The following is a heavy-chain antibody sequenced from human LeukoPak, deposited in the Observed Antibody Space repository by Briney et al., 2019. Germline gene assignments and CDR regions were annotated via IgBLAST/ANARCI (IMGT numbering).Heavy chain of an antibody. CDR2: ISAYNGNT. J-gene: IGHJ6*02. Sequence: ASVKVSCKASDYTFTSYGISWVRQAPGQGLEWMGWISAYNGNTNYAQKLQGRVTMTTDTSTSTAYMELRSLRSDDTAVYYCARIRIYCSGGSCYYYYGMDVWGQGTTVTVSS. D-gene: IGHD2-15*01. CDR3: ARIRIYCSGGSCYYYYGMDV. V-gene: IGHV1-18*01. CDR1: DYTFTSYG.